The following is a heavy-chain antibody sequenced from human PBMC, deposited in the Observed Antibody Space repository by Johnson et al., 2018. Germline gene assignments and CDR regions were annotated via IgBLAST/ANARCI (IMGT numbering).Heavy chain of an antibody. V-gene: IGHV4-59*01. CDR1: GGSINSYY. CDR2: VHYSGST. Sequence: QVQLQESGPGLLKPSETLSLTCTVSGGSINSYYWSWIRQSPGKGLEWIGYVHYSGSTNYNPSLKSRVTISVGTSKDQFSLKVNSVTAADPAVYYCARGAGYPSEYFQHWGQGTLVTVSS. J-gene: IGHJ1*01. D-gene: IGHD3-16*02. CDR3: ARGAGYPSEYFQH.